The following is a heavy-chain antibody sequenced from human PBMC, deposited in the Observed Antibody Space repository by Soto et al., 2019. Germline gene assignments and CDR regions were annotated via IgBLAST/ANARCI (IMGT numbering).Heavy chain of an antibody. J-gene: IGHJ4*02. CDR2: ISGSGGST. Sequence: GGSLRLSCAASGFTFSSYAMSWVRQAPGKGLEWVSAISGSGGSTYYADSVKGRFTISRDNSKNTLYLQMNSLRAEDTAVYYCAKDRYPRGVSVATRGLFDYWGQGTLVTVSS. V-gene: IGHV3-23*01. CDR1: GFTFSSYA. CDR3: AKDRYPRGVSVATRGLFDY. D-gene: IGHD5-12*01.